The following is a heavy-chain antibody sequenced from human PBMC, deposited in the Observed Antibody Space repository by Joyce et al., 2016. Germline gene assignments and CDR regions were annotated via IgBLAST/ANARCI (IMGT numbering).Heavy chain of an antibody. V-gene: IGHV4-59*01. J-gene: IGHJ3*02. CDR3: ARSNAFDI. CDR2: IYYSGNT. CDR1: GGSTSGDH. Sequence: VQLQESGPGLVKPSETLSLTCTVSGGSTSGDHWSWIRQPPGKGLEWIGYIYYSGNTNYNPSLKSRVTMSLDTSKNQFSLKLSSVTAADTAIYYCARSNAFDIWGPGTMVIVSS.